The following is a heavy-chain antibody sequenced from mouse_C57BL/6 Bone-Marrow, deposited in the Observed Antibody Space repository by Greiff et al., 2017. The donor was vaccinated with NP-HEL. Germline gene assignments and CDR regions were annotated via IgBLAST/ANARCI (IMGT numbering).Heavy chain of an antibody. Sequence: VQLKESGGDLVKPGGSLKLSCAASGFTFSSYGMSWVRQTPDKRLEWVATISSGGSYTFYPDSVKGRFTISRVNAKNTMYLQMSSMKSKDKAMYYCARHGHYYGSSPWFAYWGQGTMVTVSA. CDR2: ISSGGSYT. CDR1: GFTFSSYG. J-gene: IGHJ3*01. CDR3: ARHGHYYGSSPWFAY. V-gene: IGHV5-6*01. D-gene: IGHD1-1*01.